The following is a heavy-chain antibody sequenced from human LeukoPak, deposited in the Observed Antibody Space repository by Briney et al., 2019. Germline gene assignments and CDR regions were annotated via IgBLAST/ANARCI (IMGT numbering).Heavy chain of an antibody. Sequence: ASVKVSCKASGYTFTSYDINWVRQATGQGLEWMGWMNPNSGNTGYAQKFQGRVTMTRNTSISTAYMELSSLRSEDTAVYYCARGVEAPTVFDPWGQGTLVTVSS. CDR2: MNPNSGNT. V-gene: IGHV1-8*01. J-gene: IGHJ5*02. CDR1: GYTFTSYD. D-gene: IGHD2-15*01. CDR3: ARGVEAPTVFDP.